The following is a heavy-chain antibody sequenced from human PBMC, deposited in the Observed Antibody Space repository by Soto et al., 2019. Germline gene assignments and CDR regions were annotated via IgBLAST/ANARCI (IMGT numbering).Heavy chain of an antibody. Sequence: SETLSLTCTVSGGSINSNNYYWAWIRQPPGKGLAWIASIYYDGSTYYNPSLKSRVTISIDTSKNQFSLRLRSVTAADTAIYYCAKVVVAATRHTDFDSWGQGTLVTVSS. CDR2: IYYDGST. V-gene: IGHV4-39*01. D-gene: IGHD2-15*01. CDR1: GGSINSNNYY. J-gene: IGHJ4*02. CDR3: AKVVVAATRHTDFDS.